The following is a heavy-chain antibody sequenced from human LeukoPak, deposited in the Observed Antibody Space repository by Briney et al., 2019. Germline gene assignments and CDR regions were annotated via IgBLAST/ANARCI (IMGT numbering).Heavy chain of an antibody. CDR3: ARDLVPAALYYYYGMDV. J-gene: IGHJ6*02. CDR1: GYTFTSYG. D-gene: IGHD2-2*01. Sequence: ASVKVSCKASGYTFTSYGISWVRQAPGQGLEWMGWISAYNGNTNYAQKLQGRVTMTTDTSTSTAYMELRSLRSDDTAVYYCARDLVPAALYYYYGMDVWGQGTTVTVSS. V-gene: IGHV1-18*01. CDR2: ISAYNGNT.